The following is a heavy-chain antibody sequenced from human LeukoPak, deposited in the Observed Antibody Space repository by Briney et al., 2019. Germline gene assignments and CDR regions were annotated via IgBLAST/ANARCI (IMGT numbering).Heavy chain of an antibody. J-gene: IGHJ5*02. V-gene: IGHV1-2*06. Sequence: ASVKGSCKASGYTFTGYYMHWVRQAPGQGLEWMGRINPNSGGTNYAQKFQGRVTMTRDTSISTAYMELSRLRSDDTAAYYCARDSEAGSSSWYGRRFDPWGQGTLVTVSS. D-gene: IGHD6-13*01. CDR2: INPNSGGT. CDR1: GYTFTGYY. CDR3: ARDSEAGSSSWYGRRFDP.